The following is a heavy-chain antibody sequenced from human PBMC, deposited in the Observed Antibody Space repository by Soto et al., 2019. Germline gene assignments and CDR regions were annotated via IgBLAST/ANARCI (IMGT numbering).Heavy chain of an antibody. CDR2: ISGSGGST. Sequence: PGGSLRLSCAASGFTFSSYAMSWVRQAPGKGLEWVSAISGSGGSTYYADSAKGRFTISRDNSKNTLYLQMNSLRAEDTAVYYCAKKVKVVVAAVYYMDVWGKGTTVTVSS. CDR1: GFTFSSYA. D-gene: IGHD2-15*01. V-gene: IGHV3-23*01. J-gene: IGHJ6*03. CDR3: AKKVKVVVAAVYYMDV.